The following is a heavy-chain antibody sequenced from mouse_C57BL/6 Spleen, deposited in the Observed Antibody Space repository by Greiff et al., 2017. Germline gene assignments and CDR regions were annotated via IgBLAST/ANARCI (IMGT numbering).Heavy chain of an antibody. J-gene: IGHJ4*01. CDR1: GFTFSSYA. Sequence: EVKLVESGGGLVKPGGSLKLSCAASGFTFSSYAMSWVRQTPEQRLEWVATISDVGSYTYYPDNVKDRFTISRDPAKNTLYLQMSHLKSEDTAMYYCARDKIYDGYYGYAKDYWGQGTSVTVSS. CDR2: ISDVGSYT. V-gene: IGHV5-4*01. D-gene: IGHD2-3*01. CDR3: ARDKIYDGYYGYAKDY.